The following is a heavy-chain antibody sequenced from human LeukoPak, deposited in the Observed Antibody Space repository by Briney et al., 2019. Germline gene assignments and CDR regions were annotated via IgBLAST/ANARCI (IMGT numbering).Heavy chain of an antibody. D-gene: IGHD4-23*01. CDR3: ARGGKATVVTM. CDR2: MYSSGST. J-gene: IGHJ4*02. Sequence: SETLSLTCTVSGGSINSYYWSWIRQPAGKGLEWIGRMYSSGSTNYNPSLKSRVSMSVDTSKNQFSLKLTSVTPADTAVYYCARGGKATVVTMWGQGILVTVSS. CDR1: GGSINSYY. V-gene: IGHV4-4*07.